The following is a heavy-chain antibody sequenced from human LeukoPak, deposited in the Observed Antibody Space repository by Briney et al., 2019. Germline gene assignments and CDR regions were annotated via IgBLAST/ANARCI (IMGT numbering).Heavy chain of an antibody. J-gene: IGHJ3*02. CDR2: ISSSSSYI. CDR3: ARDSGGGGGDI. Sequence: PWGSLRLSCAASGFTFSSYSMNWVRQAPGTGLEWVSSISSSSSYIYYSNSVKGRFTISRDNAKNSLYLQMNSLRAEDTAAYYCARDSGGGGGDIWGQGTMVTVSS. V-gene: IGHV3-21*01. D-gene: IGHD2-15*01. CDR1: GFTFSSYS.